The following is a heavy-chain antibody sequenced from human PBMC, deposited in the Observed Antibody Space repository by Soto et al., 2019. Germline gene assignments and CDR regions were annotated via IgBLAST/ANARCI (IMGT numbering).Heavy chain of an antibody. CDR3: ARDTYSSSYNWFDP. V-gene: IGHV4-59*01. J-gene: IGHJ5*02. CDR1: GVSISSYY. D-gene: IGHD6-6*01. CDR2: IYYSGST. Sequence: SETLSLTCTVSGVSISSYYWSWIRQPPGKGLEWIGYIYYSGSTNYNPSLKSRVTISVDTSKNQFSLKLSSVTAADTAVYYCARDTYSSSYNWFDPWGQGTLVTVSS.